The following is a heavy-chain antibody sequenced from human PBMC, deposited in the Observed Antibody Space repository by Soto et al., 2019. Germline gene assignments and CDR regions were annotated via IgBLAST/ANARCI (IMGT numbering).Heavy chain of an antibody. V-gene: IGHV4-59*08. CDR2: IHYGGTT. CDR3: ARHVAIVVVTANRNLFDP. CDR1: GGSFSPNY. J-gene: IGHJ5*02. D-gene: IGHD2-21*02. Sequence: PSETLSLTCNVSGGSFSPNYWSWIRQPPGKGLEWVGYIHYGGTTSYNPSLKSRVTISLETSKNQFSLRLSSVTAADTAVYYCARHVAIVVVTANRNLFDPCGQGTLVTVSS.